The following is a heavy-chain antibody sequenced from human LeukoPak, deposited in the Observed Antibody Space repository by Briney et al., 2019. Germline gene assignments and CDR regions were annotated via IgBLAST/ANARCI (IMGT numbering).Heavy chain of an antibody. CDR2: IWYDGSNK. CDR1: GFTFSSYG. D-gene: IGHD5-18*01. Sequence: GRSLRLSCAASGFTFSSYGMHWVRQAPGKGLEWVAVIWYDGSNKYYADSVKGRFTISRDNSKNTLYLQMNSLRAEDTAVYYCARDEYSYGFADWGQGTLVAVSS. CDR3: ARDEYSYGFAD. J-gene: IGHJ4*02. V-gene: IGHV3-33*08.